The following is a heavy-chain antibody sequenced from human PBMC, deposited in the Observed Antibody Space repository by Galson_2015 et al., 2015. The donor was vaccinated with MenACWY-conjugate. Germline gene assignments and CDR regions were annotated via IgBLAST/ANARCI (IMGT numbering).Heavy chain of an antibody. CDR2: IGTSDDT. Sequence: SLRLSCAASGFAFRNYDMHWVRQVPGKSLEWVSGIGTSDDTYYPDSVRGRFTVSREDVKNSLYLQMNSLRAGDTALYYCARAGDADWYFDLWGRGTLVTVSS. CDR3: ARAGDADWYFDL. CDR1: GFAFRNYD. J-gene: IGHJ2*01. V-gene: IGHV3-13*04. D-gene: IGHD3-10*01.